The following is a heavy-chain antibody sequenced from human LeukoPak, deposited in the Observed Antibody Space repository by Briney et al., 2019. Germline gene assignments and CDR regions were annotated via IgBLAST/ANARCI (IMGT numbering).Heavy chain of an antibody. D-gene: IGHD2-15*01. CDR1: GGSISSSNW. CDR3: ASRKGYCSGGSCDDY. V-gene: IGHV4-4*02. J-gene: IGHJ4*02. CDR2: IYHSGST. Sequence: SETLSLTCAVSGGSISSSNWWSWVRQPPGKGLEWIGEIYHSGSTNYNPSLKSRVTISVDKSKNQFSLKLSSVTAADTAVYYCASRKGYCSGGSCDDYWSQGTLVTVSS.